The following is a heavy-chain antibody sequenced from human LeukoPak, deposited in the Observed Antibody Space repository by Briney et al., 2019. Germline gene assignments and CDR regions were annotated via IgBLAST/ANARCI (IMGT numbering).Heavy chain of an antibody. CDR1: GFTFSSYS. J-gene: IGHJ4*02. CDR3: ARESGSYRDY. V-gene: IGHV3-21*01. CDR2: ISSSSSYI. D-gene: IGHD1-26*01. Sequence: GGSLRLSCAASGFTFSSYSMNWVRQAPGKGLEWVSSISSSSSYIYYADSVKGRSTISRDNAKNSLYLQMNSLRAEDTAVYYCARESGSYRDYWGQGTLVTVSS.